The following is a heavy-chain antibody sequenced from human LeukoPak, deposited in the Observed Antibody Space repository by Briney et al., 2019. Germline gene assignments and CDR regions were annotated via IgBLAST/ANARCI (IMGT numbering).Heavy chain of an antibody. CDR2: INPDDSDT. CDR3: TRPTYYYHSSGPNYYMDV. Sequence: GGSLKISCQGSGYDFTNYWIGWVRQTPGKGLEWMGIINPDDSDTRYSPSFQGQVTISADKSISTAYLQWSSLKASDTAMYYCTRPTYYYHSSGPNYYMDVWGTGTPVIVSS. V-gene: IGHV5-51*01. D-gene: IGHD3-10*01. J-gene: IGHJ6*03. CDR1: GYDFTNYW.